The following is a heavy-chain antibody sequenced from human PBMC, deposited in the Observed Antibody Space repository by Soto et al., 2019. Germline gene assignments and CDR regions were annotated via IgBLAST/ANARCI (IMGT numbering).Heavy chain of an antibody. J-gene: IGHJ3*02. V-gene: IGHV5-51*01. Sequence: GESLKISCKGSGDTFTSHWIAWVRQMPGKGLELMGLIYPADSDTRYSPSFEGQVTISVDKSISTAYLQWSSLKASDTAMYYCVRPQAKYLGTIRGAFDIWGQGTKVTVSS. CDR2: IYPADSDT. D-gene: IGHD3-10*01. CDR1: GDTFTSHW. CDR3: VRPQAKYLGTIRGAFDI.